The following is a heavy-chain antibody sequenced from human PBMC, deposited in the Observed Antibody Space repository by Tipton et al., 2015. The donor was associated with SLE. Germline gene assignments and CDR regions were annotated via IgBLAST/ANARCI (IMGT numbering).Heavy chain of an antibody. CDR2: IYYTGST. CDR1: AGSISSYY. CDR3: ARGGLKLPY. D-gene: IGHD2-15*01. V-gene: IGHV4-59*01. Sequence: LRLSCSVSAGSISSYYWSWIRQPPGKGLEWIGYIYYTGSTNYNPSLKSRVTISVDRSKNQFSLKMTSVTTADTAVYYCARGGLKLPYWGQGTLVTVSS. J-gene: IGHJ4*02.